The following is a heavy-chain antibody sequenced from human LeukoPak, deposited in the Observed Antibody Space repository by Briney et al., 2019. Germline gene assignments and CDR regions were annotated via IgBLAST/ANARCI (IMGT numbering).Heavy chain of an antibody. J-gene: IGHJ4*02. CDR2: IYTSGST. V-gene: IGHV4-61*02. CDR1: GGSISSGSYY. Sequence: SETLSLTCTVSGGSISSGSYYWSWIRQPAGKGLEWIGRIYTSGSTNYNPSLKSRVTISVDTSKNQFSLKLSSVTAADTAVYYCARALPIGYCSSTSCPAMSYFDYWGQGTLVTVSS. CDR3: ARALPIGYCSSTSCPAMSYFDY. D-gene: IGHD2-2*01.